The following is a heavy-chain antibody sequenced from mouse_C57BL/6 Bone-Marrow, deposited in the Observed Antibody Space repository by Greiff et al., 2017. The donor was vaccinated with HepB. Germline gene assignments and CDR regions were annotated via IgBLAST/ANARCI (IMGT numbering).Heavy chain of an antibody. J-gene: IGHJ3*01. CDR1: GFTFSDYG. CDR2: ISNLAYSI. V-gene: IGHV5-15*01. D-gene: IGHD2-1*01. CDR3: ARTGCNYGFAY. Sequence: EVMLVESGGGLVQPGGSLKLSCAASGFTFSDYGMAWVRQAPRKGPEWVAFISNLAYSIYYADTVTGRVTISRENAKNTLYLEISSLRSEDTAMYYGARTGCNYGFAYWGQGTLVTVSA.